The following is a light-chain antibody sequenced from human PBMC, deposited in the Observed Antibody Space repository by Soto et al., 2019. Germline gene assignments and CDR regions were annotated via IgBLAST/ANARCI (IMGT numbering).Light chain of an antibody. J-gene: IGKJ2*01. Sequence: DVVMTQSPLSLPFTPGESAYISCRASQSLLQSNGYNYVDLYLQKPGQAPQLLIYVVSLRAVGVPDRFIGSGSGTYFTLKISRMESEDVGVYYCMHDPQTPQYAVGQGTKVEI. CDR1: QSLLQSNGYNY. CDR2: VVS. V-gene: IGKV2-28*01. CDR3: MHDPQTPQYA.